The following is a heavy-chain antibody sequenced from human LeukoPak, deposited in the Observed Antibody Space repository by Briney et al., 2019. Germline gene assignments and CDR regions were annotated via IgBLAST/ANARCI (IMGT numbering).Heavy chain of an antibody. J-gene: IGHJ4*02. CDR1: GGSFSGYY. V-gene: IGHV4-34*01. D-gene: IGHD3-10*01. Sequence: SETLSLTCAVYGGSFSGYYWSWIRQPPGKGLEWIGEINHSGSTNYNPSLKSRVSISVDTSKNQFSLKLSSVTAADTAVYYCASITMVRGSKKNLKLYYFDYWGQGTLVTVSS. CDR3: ASITMVRGSKKNLKLYYFDY. CDR2: INHSGST.